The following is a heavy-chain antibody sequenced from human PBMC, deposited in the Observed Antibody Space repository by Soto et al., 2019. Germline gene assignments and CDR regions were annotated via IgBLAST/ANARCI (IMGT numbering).Heavy chain of an antibody. CDR3: ARHPSYYDILTGSWVYYYGMDV. CDR1: GCSISSSSYY. V-gene: IGHV4-39*01. CDR2: IYYSGST. D-gene: IGHD3-9*01. Sequence: SETLSLTCTVSGCSISSSSYYWGWIRQPPGKGLEWIGSIYYSGSTYYNPSLKSRVTISVDTSKNQFSLKLSSVTAADTAVYYCARHPSYYDILTGSWVYYYGMDVWGQGTTVT. J-gene: IGHJ6*02.